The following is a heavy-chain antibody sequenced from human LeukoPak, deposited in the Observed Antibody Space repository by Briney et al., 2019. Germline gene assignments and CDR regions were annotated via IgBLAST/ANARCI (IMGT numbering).Heavy chain of an antibody. CDR2: IYYSGST. V-gene: IGHV4-30-4*08. D-gene: IGHD2-2*02. CDR3: ARRPDCSSTSCYSFWFDP. CDR1: GGSISRGDYY. Sequence: SETLSLTCTVSGGSISRGDYYWSWIRQPPGKGLEWIGYIYYSGSTYCNPSLKSRVTISVDTSKNQFSLKLSSVTAADTAVYYCARRPDCSSTSCYSFWFDPWGQGTLVTVSS. J-gene: IGHJ5*02.